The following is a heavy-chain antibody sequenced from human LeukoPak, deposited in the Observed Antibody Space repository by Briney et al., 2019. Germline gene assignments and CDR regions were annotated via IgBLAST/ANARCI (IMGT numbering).Heavy chain of an antibody. J-gene: IGHJ3*02. CDR2: ISSNGGST. CDR1: GFTFSSYA. V-gene: IGHV3-64*01. Sequence: GGSLTLSCAASGFTFSSYAMHWVRQAPGKGLECVSAISSNGGSTYYANYLKRKFTISRYNYKNTLHLQMESMRAEDMAVDYCSRLRENWNDSIDAFDIWGQGTMVTVSS. D-gene: IGHD1-1*01. CDR3: SRLRENWNDSIDAFDI.